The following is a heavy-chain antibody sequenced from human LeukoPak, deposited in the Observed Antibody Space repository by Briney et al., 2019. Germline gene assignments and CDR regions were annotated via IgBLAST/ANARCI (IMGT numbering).Heavy chain of an antibody. Sequence: PGGSLRLSCAAPGFTFSDYYMSWIRQAPGKGLEWVSYISSSGSTIYYADSVKGRFTISRDNAKNSLYLQMNSLRAEDTAVYYCASCLGALLWFGEPWGQGTLVTVSS. V-gene: IGHV3-11*01. CDR1: GFTFSDYY. J-gene: IGHJ4*02. CDR3: ASCLGALLWFGEP. CDR2: ISSSGSTI. D-gene: IGHD3-10*01.